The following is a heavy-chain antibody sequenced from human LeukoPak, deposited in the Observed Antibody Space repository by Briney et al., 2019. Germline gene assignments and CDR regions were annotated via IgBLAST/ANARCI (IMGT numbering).Heavy chain of an antibody. CDR1: GFIFSSYT. J-gene: IGHJ4*02. Sequence: GGSLRLSCASSGFIFSSYTMNWVRQAPGKGLEWVSSISSSSTYADSVKGRFTISRDSAKDSLYLQKNSLRAEDTAVYYCARDYGYEIDYWGQGTLVTVSS. CDR3: ARDYGYEIDY. CDR2: ISSSST. V-gene: IGHV3-21*01. D-gene: IGHD5-24*01.